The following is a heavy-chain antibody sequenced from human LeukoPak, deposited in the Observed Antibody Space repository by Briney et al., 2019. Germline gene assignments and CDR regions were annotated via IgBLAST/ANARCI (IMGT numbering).Heavy chain of an antibody. CDR1: GGSISSGGYS. Sequence: ASETLSLTCAVSGGSISSGGYSWSWIRQPPGKGLEWIGYIYHSGSTYYNPSLKSRVTISVDRSKNQFSLKLSSVTAADTAVYYCARGPMGSSSSRMGAFDIWGQGTMVTVSS. CDR2: IYHSGST. CDR3: ARGPMGSSSSRMGAFDI. D-gene: IGHD6-13*01. V-gene: IGHV4-30-2*01. J-gene: IGHJ3*02.